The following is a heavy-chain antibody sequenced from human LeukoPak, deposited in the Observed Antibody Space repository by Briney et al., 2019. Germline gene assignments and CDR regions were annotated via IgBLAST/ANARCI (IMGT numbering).Heavy chain of an antibody. D-gene: IGHD1-26*01. V-gene: IGHV3-7*03. CDR2: IKQDGSEK. CDR3: TRDYRGTLDY. Sequence: GGSLRLPCVASGFTYSSYWMSWVRQAPGKGLEWVANIKQDGSEKNYVDSVKGRFTISRDNAKNSLYLQMNSLRAEDTAVYYCTRDYRGTLDYWGQGTLVTVSS. J-gene: IGHJ4*02. CDR1: GFTYSSYW.